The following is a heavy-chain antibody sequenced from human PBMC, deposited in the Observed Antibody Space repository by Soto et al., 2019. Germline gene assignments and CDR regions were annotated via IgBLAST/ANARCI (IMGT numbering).Heavy chain of an antibody. D-gene: IGHD6-13*01. J-gene: IGHJ6*02. V-gene: IGHV1-18*01. CDR2: INAYNGNT. Sequence: ASVKVSCKAFGFRFTSYGIGWARQAPGQGLEWMGWINAYNGNTNYAQNFQGRVTLTTDTSTSTAYMELRSLRSNDTAVYYCARHVHSSSWGIDVWGQGTTVTVSS. CDR3: ARHVHSSSWGIDV. CDR1: GFRFTSYG.